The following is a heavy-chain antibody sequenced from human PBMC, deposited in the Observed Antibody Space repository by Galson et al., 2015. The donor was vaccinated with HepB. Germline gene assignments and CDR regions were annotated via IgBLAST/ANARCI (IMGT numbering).Heavy chain of an antibody. J-gene: IGHJ4*02. V-gene: IGHV1-3*01. D-gene: IGHD3-10*01. CDR3: ARVGSGNVFDS. CDR2: ISPGWISPDIANT. Sequence: SVKVSCKASGYSFTSHAMHWVRQAPGQRLEWMGWISPGWISPDIANTIYSENFQGRVTITTDTYATPVYMELSNLKSEDTAVYYCARVGSGNVFDSWGQGTLVTVSS. CDR1: GYSFTSHA.